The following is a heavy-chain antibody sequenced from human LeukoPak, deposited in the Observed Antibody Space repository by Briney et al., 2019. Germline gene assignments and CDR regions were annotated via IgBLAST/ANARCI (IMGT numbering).Heavy chain of an antibody. D-gene: IGHD3-22*01. J-gene: IGHJ4*02. CDR3: ARSTIYESRGYYPPFDH. V-gene: IGHV3-11*01. CDR1: GFTFSDSS. Sequence: GRSLRLSCAASGFTFSDSSMSWIRQAPGKGLEWVSYISNSGSTTYYADSVKGRFTISRDNAKNSLYLQMNSLKAEDTAVYYCARSTIYESRGYYPPFDHWGQGSLVTVPS. CDR2: ISNSGSTT.